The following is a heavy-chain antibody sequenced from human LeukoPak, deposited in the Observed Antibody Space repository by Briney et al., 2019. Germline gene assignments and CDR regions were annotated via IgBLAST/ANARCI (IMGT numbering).Heavy chain of an antibody. J-gene: IGHJ4*02. Sequence: GGSLRLSCAASGFTFSTYWMHWVRQAPGKGLVWVSHIKSDGSSTSYADSVKGRFTISRDNAKNTLYLQMNSLRAEDTAVYFCARDRGHTQDYWGQGTLVTVSS. D-gene: IGHD5-12*01. CDR3: ARDRGHTQDY. CDR1: GFTFSTYW. CDR2: IKSDGSST. V-gene: IGHV3-74*01.